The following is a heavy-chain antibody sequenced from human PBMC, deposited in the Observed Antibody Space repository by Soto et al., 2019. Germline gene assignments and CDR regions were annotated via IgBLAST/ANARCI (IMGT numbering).Heavy chain of an antibody. J-gene: IGHJ4*02. CDR1: GFSLSSNGVG. V-gene: IGHV2-5*02. CDR3: AHKGSGDVQLDY. CDR2: VYWDDVK. Sequence: QITLKESGPTLVKPTQTLTLTCTLSGFSLSSNGVGVGWIRQSPGKALEWLAVVYWDDVKHYSPSLERRLTITKDTSETEVVLTMTNMDPVDTATYYCAHKGSGDVQLDYWGQGILVTVSS. D-gene: IGHD2-2*01.